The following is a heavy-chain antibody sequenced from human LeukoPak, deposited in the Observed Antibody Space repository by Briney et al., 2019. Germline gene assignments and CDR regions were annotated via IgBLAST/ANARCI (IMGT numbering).Heavy chain of an antibody. CDR2: IYSGGST. V-gene: IGHV3-66*01. J-gene: IGHJ3*02. Sequence: GGSLRLSCAASGFTFSSYGMSWVRQAPGKGLEWVSVIYSGGSTYYADSVKGRFTISRDNSKNTLYLQMNSLRAEDTAVYYCASNTKYDAFDIWGQGTMVTVSS. CDR1: GFTFSSYG. D-gene: IGHD2-8*01. CDR3: ASNTKYDAFDI.